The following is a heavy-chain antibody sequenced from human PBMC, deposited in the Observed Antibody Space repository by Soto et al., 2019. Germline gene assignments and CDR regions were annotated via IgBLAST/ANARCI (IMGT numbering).Heavy chain of an antibody. CDR1: GGSISSYY. D-gene: IGHD3-10*01. V-gene: IGHV4-59*01. CDR3: ARESAGSGKNNWFDP. J-gene: IGHJ5*02. CDR2: IYYSGST. Sequence: SETLSLTCTVSGGSISSYYWSWIRQPPGKGLEWIGYIYYSGSTNYNPSLKSRVTISVDTSKNQFSLKLSSVTAADTAVYYCARESAGSGKNNWFDPWGQGTLVTVS.